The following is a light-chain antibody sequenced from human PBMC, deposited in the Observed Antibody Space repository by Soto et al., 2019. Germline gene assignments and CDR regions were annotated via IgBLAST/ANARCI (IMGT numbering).Light chain of an antibody. Sequence: DIQMTQSPSSLSASVGDRVTITCQASQDISNYLNWYQQKTGKAPKLLIYDASNLETGVPSRFXGSGSGTDFTFTSSSLQPEDIATYYCQQYDNLPPFTFGQGTKLEIK. CDR1: QDISNY. CDR3: QQYDNLPPFT. V-gene: IGKV1-33*01. CDR2: DAS. J-gene: IGKJ2*01.